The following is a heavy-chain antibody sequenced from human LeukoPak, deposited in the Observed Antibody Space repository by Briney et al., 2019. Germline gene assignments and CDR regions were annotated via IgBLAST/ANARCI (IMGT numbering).Heavy chain of an antibody. V-gene: IGHV3-53*01. CDR1: GFTVSSHY. CDR2: IYSGGST. D-gene: IGHD3-16*01. Sequence: GGSLRLSCAASGFTVSSHYMRCVRHAPEKGLDWGSVIYSGGSTYYADSVKGRFTISKDNSKNTLYLQMNSLRAEDTAVYYCAREVAASGLGYFDYWGQGTLVTVSS. J-gene: IGHJ4*02. CDR3: AREVAASGLGYFDY.